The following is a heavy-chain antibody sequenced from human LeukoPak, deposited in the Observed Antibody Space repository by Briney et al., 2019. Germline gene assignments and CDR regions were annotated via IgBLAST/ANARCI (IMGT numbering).Heavy chain of an antibody. CDR3: ASRPLSGRSTWYTLDF. CDR2: IYSGGST. D-gene: IGHD6-13*01. Sequence: GGSLRLSCAASGFTVSSNYMSWVRQAPGKGLEWVSVIYSGGSTYYADSVKGRFTISRDNSKNTLYLQMNSLRGEDTAVHYCASRPLSGRSTWYTLDFWGQGVLVTVSS. J-gene: IGHJ4*02. CDR1: GFTVSSNY. V-gene: IGHV3-53*01.